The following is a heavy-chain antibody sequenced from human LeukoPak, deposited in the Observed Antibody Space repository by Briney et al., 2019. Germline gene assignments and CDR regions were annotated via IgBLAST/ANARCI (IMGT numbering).Heavy chain of an antibody. CDR3: ARLGFGSSWYWFDP. D-gene: IGHD6-13*01. CDR2: ISAYNGNT. Sequence: GASVKVSCKASGFTFTSYGISWVRQAPGQGLEWMGWISAYNGNTNYAQKLQGRVTMTTDTSTSTAYMELRSLRSDDTAVYYCARLGFGSSWYWFDPWGQGTLVTVSS. V-gene: IGHV1-18*01. CDR1: GFTFTSYG. J-gene: IGHJ5*02.